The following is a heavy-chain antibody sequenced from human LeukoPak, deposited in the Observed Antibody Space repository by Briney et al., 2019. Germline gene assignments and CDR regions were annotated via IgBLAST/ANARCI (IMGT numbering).Heavy chain of an antibody. J-gene: IGHJ6*03. D-gene: IGHD6-13*01. CDR3: ARRSSWARGGYYYMDV. CDR2: INPSGGST. V-gene: IGHV1-46*01. Sequence: GASVEVSCKASGYTFTSYYMHWVRQAPGQGLEWMGIINPSGGSTSYAQKFQGRVTMTRDMSTSTVYMELSSLRSEDTAVYYCARRSSWARGGYYYMDVWGKGTTVTVSS. CDR1: GYTFTSYY.